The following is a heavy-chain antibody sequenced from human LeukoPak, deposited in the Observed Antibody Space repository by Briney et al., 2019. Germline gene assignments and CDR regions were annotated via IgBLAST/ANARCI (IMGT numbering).Heavy chain of an antibody. CDR3: ASYNCSSTSCYKAYYYYYYMDV. Sequence: SVKVSCKASGGTFSSYAISWVRQAPGQGLEWMGGIIPIFGTANYAQKFQGRVTITAAESTSTAYMELSSLRSEDTAVYYCASYNCSSTSCYKAYYYYYYMDVWGKGTTVTVSS. V-gene: IGHV1-69*13. D-gene: IGHD2-2*02. J-gene: IGHJ6*03. CDR1: GGTFSSYA. CDR2: IIPIFGTA.